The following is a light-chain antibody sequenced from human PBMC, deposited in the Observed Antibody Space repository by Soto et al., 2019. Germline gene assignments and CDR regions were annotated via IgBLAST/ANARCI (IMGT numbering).Light chain of an antibody. J-gene: IGLJ1*01. CDR3: SSYAGRNNPLVV. V-gene: IGLV2-8*01. Sequence: QSPLTQPPSPSGSPGHSVTISCTGTSNDVGAYKYVSWYQQYPGKAPKLMIFDLTKRPSGVPDRFSGSKSGNTASLTVSGLQAEDEADYFCSSYAGRNNPLVVVGTGTKATVL. CDR2: DLT. CDR1: SNDVGAYKY.